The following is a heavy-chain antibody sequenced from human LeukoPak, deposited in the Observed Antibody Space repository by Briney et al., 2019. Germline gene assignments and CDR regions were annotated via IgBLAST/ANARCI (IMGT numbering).Heavy chain of an antibody. Sequence: SETLSLTCTVSGGSISTSNYYWGWIRQPPGKGLEWIGNIFYSGSTYYGPSLKSRLTISLDTSRNQFSLKLNSVTAADTAVYYCARVRYNWNRDFDYWGQGTLVTVSS. CDR2: IFYSGST. V-gene: IGHV4-39*07. D-gene: IGHD1-20*01. CDR3: ARVRYNWNRDFDY. CDR1: GGSISTSNYY. J-gene: IGHJ4*02.